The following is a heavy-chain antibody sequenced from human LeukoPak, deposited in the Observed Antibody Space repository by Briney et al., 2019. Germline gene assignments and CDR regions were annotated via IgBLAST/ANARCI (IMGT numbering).Heavy chain of an antibody. V-gene: IGHV3-53*01. CDR1: GFTVSSNY. D-gene: IGHD1-26*01. CDR3: ARVQGSYYAPYFDY. CDR2: IYSGGST. Sequence: GGSLRLSCAASGFTVSSNYMCWVRQAPGKGLEWVSVIYSGGSTYYADSVKGGFTISRDNSKNTLYLQMNSLRAEDTAVYYCARVQGSYYAPYFDYWGQGTLVTVSS. J-gene: IGHJ4*02.